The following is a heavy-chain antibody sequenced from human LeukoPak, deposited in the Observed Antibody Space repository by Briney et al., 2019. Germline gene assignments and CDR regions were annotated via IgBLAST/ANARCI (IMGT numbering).Heavy chain of an antibody. Sequence: GGSLILSCAASGFTFSDYYMSWIRQAPGKGLEWVSYISSSSSYTNYADSVKGRFTISGDNAKNSLYLQMNSLRAEDTAVYYCARAKRYSSGWYPGGIYFDYWGQGTLVTVSS. D-gene: IGHD6-19*01. CDR1: GFTFSDYY. CDR2: ISSSSSYT. J-gene: IGHJ4*02. CDR3: ARAKRYSSGWYPGGIYFDY. V-gene: IGHV3-11*06.